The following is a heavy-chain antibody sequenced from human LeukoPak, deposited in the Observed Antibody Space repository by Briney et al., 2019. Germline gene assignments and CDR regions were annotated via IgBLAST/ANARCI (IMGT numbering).Heavy chain of an antibody. CDR3: ARAIFSSGWYLVDY. V-gene: IGHV3-21*01. CDR2: ITSSSNYI. CDR1: GFPFSSHN. Sequence: PGGSLRLSCAASGFPFSSHNMSWVRQAPGKGLEWVSYITSSSNYIYYADSVKGRFTISRDNAKNSLYLQMNSLRAEDTAVYYCARAIFSSGWYLVDYWGQGTLVTVSS. D-gene: IGHD6-19*01. J-gene: IGHJ4*02.